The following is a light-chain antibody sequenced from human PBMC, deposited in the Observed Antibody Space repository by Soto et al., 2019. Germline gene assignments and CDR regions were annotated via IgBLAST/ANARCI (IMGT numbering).Light chain of an antibody. V-gene: IGLV2-11*01. Sequence: QSVLTQPRSVSGSPGQSVTISCTGTSSDVGGYNYVSWYQQHLGKAPKVMIYDVSKRPSGVPDRFSGSKSGNTASLTISGLQAEDEGDYYCCSYAGSHSHYVFGTGTKLTVL. CDR3: CSYAGSHSHYV. CDR1: SSDVGGYNY. J-gene: IGLJ1*01. CDR2: DVS.